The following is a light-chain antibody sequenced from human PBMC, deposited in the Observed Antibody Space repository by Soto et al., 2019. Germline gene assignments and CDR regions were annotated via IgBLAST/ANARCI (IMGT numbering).Light chain of an antibody. Sequence: DFVMTQSPDSLAVSLGERATINCKSSQSVLSSSNNKNYLAWYQQKPGQPPKLLIYRASTRESGVPDRFSGSGSGTDFTLTISSLQAEDVAVYYCQQFYSAPLTFGGGTKVQIK. J-gene: IGKJ4*01. CDR3: QQFYSAPLT. CDR2: RAS. V-gene: IGKV4-1*01. CDR1: QSVLSSSNNKNY.